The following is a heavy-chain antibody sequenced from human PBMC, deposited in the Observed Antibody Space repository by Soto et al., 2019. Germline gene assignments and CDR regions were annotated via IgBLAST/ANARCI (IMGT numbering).Heavy chain of an antibody. V-gene: IGHV3-7*01. CDR2: IKQDGGDK. CDR1: GFTFSSYW. Sequence: EAQLMESGGGLVQPGGSLRLSCAASGFTFSSYWMSWVRQAPGKGLERVANIKQDGGDKYYVDSVKGRFIISRDNAKNSLYLQMDSLRAEDTAVYYCARVAGLAGHVWGQGTLVTVSS. D-gene: IGHD6-19*01. J-gene: IGHJ4*02. CDR3: ARVAGLAGHV.